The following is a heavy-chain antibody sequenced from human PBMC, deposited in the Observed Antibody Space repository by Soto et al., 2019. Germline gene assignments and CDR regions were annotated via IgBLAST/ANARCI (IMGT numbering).Heavy chain of an antibody. Sequence: GSGPKPVNPTQTPPLTCNFSGVSLTTSGVGVALIPLPPGKALEWLALIYWDDGKRYSPSLKTRLNITKDTSKNQVVLTLTNVDPVDTATYYCAHRPVYGDCPFDYYYYGMDVWGQGTTVSVYS. D-gene: IGHD4-17*01. CDR3: AHRPVYGDCPFDYYYYGMDV. J-gene: IGHJ6*02. V-gene: IGHV2-5*02. CDR2: IYWDDGK. CDR1: GVSLTTSGVG.